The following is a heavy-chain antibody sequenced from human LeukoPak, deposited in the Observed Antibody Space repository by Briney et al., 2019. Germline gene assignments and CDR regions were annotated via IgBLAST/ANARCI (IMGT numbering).Heavy chain of an antibody. CDR3: ARDYYGSGMDV. Sequence: GGSLRLSCAASGFTVSSNYMSWVRQAPGKGLEWVSVIYSGGSTYYADSVKGRFTISRDNSKNTLYLQMNSLRAEDTVVYYCARDYYGSGMDVWGQGTTVTVSS. D-gene: IGHD3-10*01. V-gene: IGHV3-66*01. J-gene: IGHJ6*02. CDR2: IYSGGST. CDR1: GFTVSSNY.